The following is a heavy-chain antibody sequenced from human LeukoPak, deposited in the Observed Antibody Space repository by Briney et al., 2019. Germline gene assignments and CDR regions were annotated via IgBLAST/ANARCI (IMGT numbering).Heavy chain of an antibody. D-gene: IGHD2-15*01. Sequence: SETLSLTCAVYGGSFSGYYWSWIRQPPGKGLEWIGEINHSGSTNYNPSLKSRVTISVDTSKNQFSLKLSSVTAADTAVYYCATLPGPYYYYGMDVWGQGTTVTVSS. CDR2: INHSGST. CDR1: GGSFSGYY. J-gene: IGHJ6*02. V-gene: IGHV4-34*01. CDR3: ATLPGPYYYYGMDV.